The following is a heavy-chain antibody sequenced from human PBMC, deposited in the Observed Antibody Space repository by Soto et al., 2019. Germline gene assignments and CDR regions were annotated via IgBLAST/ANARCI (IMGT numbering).Heavy chain of an antibody. CDR3: TASSGWYNAFDI. D-gene: IGHD6-19*01. V-gene: IGHV3-23*01. Sequence: GGSLRLSCAASGFTFSSYAMSWVRQAPGKGLKWVSAISGSGGSTYYADSVKGRFTISRDNSKNTLYLQMNSLRAEDTAVYYCTASSGWYNAFDIWGQGTMVTVSS. CDR2: ISGSGGST. CDR1: GFTFSSYA. J-gene: IGHJ3*02.